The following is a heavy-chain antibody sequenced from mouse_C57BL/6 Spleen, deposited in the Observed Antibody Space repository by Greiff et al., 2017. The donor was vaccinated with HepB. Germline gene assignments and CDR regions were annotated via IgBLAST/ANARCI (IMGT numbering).Heavy chain of an antibody. D-gene: IGHD2-4*01. CDR3: ASAYDYDGHFDY. V-gene: IGHV3-6*01. CDR2: ISYDGSN. J-gene: IGHJ2*01. Sequence: EVQLVESGPGLVKPSQSLSLTCSVTGYSITSGYYWNWIRQFPGNKLEWMGYISYDGSNNYNPSLKNRISITRDTSKNQFFLKLNSVTTEDTAIYYCASAYDYDGHFDYWGQGTTLTVSS. CDR1: GYSITSGYY.